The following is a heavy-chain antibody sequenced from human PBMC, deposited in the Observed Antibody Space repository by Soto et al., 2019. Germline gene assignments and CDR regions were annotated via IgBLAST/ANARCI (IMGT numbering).Heavy chain of an antibody. V-gene: IGHV3-21*01. CDR2: ISSGSSYI. CDR1: GFTFSKYS. Sequence: EVQLVESGGGLVKPGWSLRLSCVASGFTFSKYSMNWVRQAPDKGLEWVSAISSGSSYIYYADSVKGRFTISRDNGENSLYLQMNSPRTEDTAIYYCARQPCSSPSCYPNYFDPWGQGTLVTVSS. D-gene: IGHD2-2*01. CDR3: ARQPCSSPSCYPNYFDP. J-gene: IGHJ5*02.